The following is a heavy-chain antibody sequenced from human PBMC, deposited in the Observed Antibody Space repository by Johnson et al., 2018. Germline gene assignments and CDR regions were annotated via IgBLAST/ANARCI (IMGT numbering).Heavy chain of an antibody. V-gene: IGHV3-30*18. Sequence: QLVESGGGVVQPGRSLRLSCAASGFTFSSYGMHWVRQAPGKGLEWVAVISYDGSNKYYADSVKGRFTISRDNSKNTLYLQMNSLRAEDTAGYYCAKETGDDYVLGHWGQGTLVTVSS. D-gene: IGHD3-16*01. J-gene: IGHJ1*01. CDR3: AKETGDDYVLGH. CDR1: GFTFSSYG. CDR2: ISYDGSNK.